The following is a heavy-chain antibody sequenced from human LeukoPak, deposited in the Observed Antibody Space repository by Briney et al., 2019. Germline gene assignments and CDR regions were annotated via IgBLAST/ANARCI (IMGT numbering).Heavy chain of an antibody. Sequence: ASVKVSCKASGYTFTSYAMHWVRQAPGQRLEWMGWINAGNGNTKYSQKFQGRVTITRDTSASTAYMELSSLRSEDTAIYYCARGSGETGGYYYVYWGRGTPVTVSS. CDR2: INAGNGNT. J-gene: IGHJ4*02. CDR3: ARGSGETGGYYYVY. CDR1: GYTFTSYA. D-gene: IGHD2-8*02. V-gene: IGHV1-3*01.